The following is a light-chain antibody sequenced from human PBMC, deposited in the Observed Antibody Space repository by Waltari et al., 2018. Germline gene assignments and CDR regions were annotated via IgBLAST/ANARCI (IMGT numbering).Light chain of an antibody. V-gene: IGLV7-46*01. CDR2: ATS. J-gene: IGLJ2*01. Sequence: QAVVTQEPSLTVSPGGTVTLTCASSTGPVTRGHYPYWFQQKPGEAPRTLIYATSNKHSWTLVRFSGSLLGGKAALTLSGAQPEDEADYYCLISFGGAEEIFGGGTKLTVL. CDR1: TGPVTRGHY. CDR3: LISFGGAEEI.